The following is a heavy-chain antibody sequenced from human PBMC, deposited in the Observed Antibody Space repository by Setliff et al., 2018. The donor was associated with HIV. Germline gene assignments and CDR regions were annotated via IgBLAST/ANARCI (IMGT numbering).Heavy chain of an antibody. D-gene: IGHD3-10*01. CDR1: GYTFTGYA. J-gene: IGHJ4*02. CDR3: ARKGSGSSFDFEY. CDR2: INAGNGNT. V-gene: IGHV1-3*01. Sequence: GASVKVSCKASGYTFTGYAMHWVRQAPGQRLEWMGWINAGNGNTIYSQKFQGRVTLTRDTSASTAYMELSSLRSEDTAVYYCARKGSGSSFDFEYWGQGTLVTVSS.